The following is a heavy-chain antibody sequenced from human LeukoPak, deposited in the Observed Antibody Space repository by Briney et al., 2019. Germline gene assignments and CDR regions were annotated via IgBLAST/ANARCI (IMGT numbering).Heavy chain of an antibody. J-gene: IGHJ4*02. CDR2: INTDGSNT. Sequence: GGSLRLSCAASGFTFSRFWMHWVRQAPGKGPVWVSRINTDGSNTIYADSVKGRFTISRDNAKNTLYLQMNSLRAEDTAVYYCARDQSIAGPTTPDYWGQGTLVTVSS. V-gene: IGHV3-74*01. D-gene: IGHD1-26*01. CDR1: GFTFSRFW. CDR3: ARDQSIAGPTTPDY.